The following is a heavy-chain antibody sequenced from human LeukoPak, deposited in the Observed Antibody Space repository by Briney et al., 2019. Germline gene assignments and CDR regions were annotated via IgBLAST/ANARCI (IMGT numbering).Heavy chain of an antibody. J-gene: IGHJ3*02. CDR1: SLTFSSFS. CDR3: ARVAYGWSRGDAFDI. Sequence: PGGSLRLSCTASSLTFSSFSMHWVRQAPGRGLEWLSGISYDGHHKDFADSVKGRITISRDNAKNSMFLQMNSLRVEDTAVFYCARVAYGWSRGDAFDIWGQGTTVTVSS. V-gene: IGHV3-30*03. CDR2: ISYDGHHK. D-gene: IGHD6-19*01.